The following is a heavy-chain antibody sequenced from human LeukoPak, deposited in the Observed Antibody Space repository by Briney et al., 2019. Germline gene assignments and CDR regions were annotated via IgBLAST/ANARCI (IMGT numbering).Heavy chain of an antibody. V-gene: IGHV3-20*01. D-gene: IGHD3-22*01. J-gene: IGHJ4*02. CDR2: IHWNGGST. Sequence: PGGSLRLSCAASGFTFDDYGMSWVRHAPGKGLEWVSGIHWNGGSTGYADSVKGRFTISRDNAKNSLYLQMNSLRAEDTALYDCARGTYYYDSSGYYSYWGEGTLVTVSS. CDR1: GFTFDDYG. CDR3: ARGTYYYDSSGYYSY.